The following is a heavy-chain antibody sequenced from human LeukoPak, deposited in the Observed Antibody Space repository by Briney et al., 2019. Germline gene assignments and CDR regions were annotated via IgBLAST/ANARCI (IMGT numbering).Heavy chain of an antibody. CDR2: INPNSGGT. Sequence: GESLKISCKGSGYSFTSYYMHWVRQAPGQGLEWMGWINPNSGGTNYAQKFQGRVTMTRDTSISTAYMELSRLRSDDTAVYYCARVHPPPYYYDSSGYYGWFDPWGQGTLVTVSS. CDR1: GYSFTSYY. CDR3: ARVHPPPYYYDSSGYYGWFDP. J-gene: IGHJ5*02. D-gene: IGHD3-22*01. V-gene: IGHV1-2*02.